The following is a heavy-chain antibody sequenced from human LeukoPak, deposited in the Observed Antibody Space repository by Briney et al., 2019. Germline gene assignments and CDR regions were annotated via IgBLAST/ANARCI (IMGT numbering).Heavy chain of an antibody. J-gene: IGHJ3*02. Sequence: ASVKVSCKASGYTFNDYYIQWVRQAPRQGHEWMGWINPYRGDTNYAQKFQGRVTVTGDASITTAYREGSRLRSVDSAVYYWARALTDAFDIWGQGTIVTVSS. CDR3: ARALTDAFDI. CDR2: INPYRGDT. D-gene: IGHD3-16*01. CDR1: GYTFNDYY. V-gene: IGHV1-2*02.